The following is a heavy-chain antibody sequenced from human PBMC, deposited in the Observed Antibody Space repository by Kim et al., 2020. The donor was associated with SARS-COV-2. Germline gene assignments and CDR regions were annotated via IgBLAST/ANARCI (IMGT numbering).Heavy chain of an antibody. CDR3: ATQPRRDGYNPFDY. CDR1: GDSTSNVNKY. Sequence: SETLSLTCQVSGDSTSNVNKYWAWIRQRPGRGLEWLGSIHYSGNTYYNPSLEDRVTISVDTSKNHFSLKLRSVTAADTAFYYCATQPRRDGYNPFDYWGRGTLVTVSS. D-gene: IGHD6-25*01. J-gene: IGHJ4*02. CDR2: IHYSGNT. V-gene: IGHV4-39*01.